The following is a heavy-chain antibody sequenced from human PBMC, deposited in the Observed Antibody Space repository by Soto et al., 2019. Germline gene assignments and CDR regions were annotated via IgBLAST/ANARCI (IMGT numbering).Heavy chain of an antibody. CDR2: ISHDGINK. CDR1: GFSFSSYA. CDR3: ARDMYSSDYFVKWFEP. D-gene: IGHD6-19*01. Sequence: QVRLVESGGGVVQPGRSLRLSCTAPGFSFSSYAMYWFRQPPGKGLEWVAVISHDGINKHYAESVKGRVTVSRDNSNHSLDLQLNSLRGEDTAMYYCARDMYSSDYFVKWFEPWGQGTLVTVSS. J-gene: IGHJ5*02. V-gene: IGHV3-30-3*01.